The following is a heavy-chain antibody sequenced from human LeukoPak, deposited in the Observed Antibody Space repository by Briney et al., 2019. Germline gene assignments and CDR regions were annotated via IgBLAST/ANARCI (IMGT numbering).Heavy chain of an antibody. CDR1: GFSFSSYW. J-gene: IGHJ4*02. V-gene: IGHV3-7*01. CDR3: ARDAVRGGDCDY. Sequence: GGSLRLSCAASGFSFSSYWTKWVRHAPGEGPEWLANIKEDGSEEYYAASVRGRFTISRDNAKKSLYLQMNSLRAEDTAVYYCARDAVRGGDCDYWGQGTLVTVSS. CDR2: IKEDGSEE. D-gene: IGHD2-21*02.